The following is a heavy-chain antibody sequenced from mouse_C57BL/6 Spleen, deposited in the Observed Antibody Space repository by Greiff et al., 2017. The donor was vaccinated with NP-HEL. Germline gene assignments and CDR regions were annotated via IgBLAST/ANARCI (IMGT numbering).Heavy chain of an antibody. V-gene: IGHV4-1*01. J-gene: IGHJ4*01. D-gene: IGHD1-1*01. CDR2: INPDSSTI. CDR3: AREGDYYGSSFYAMDY. CDR1: GVDFSRYW. Sequence: GVDFSRYWMSWVRRAPGKGLEWIGEINPDSSTINYAPSLKDKFIISRDNAKNTLYLQMSKVRSEDTALYYCAREGDYYGSSFYAMDYWGQGTSVTVSS.